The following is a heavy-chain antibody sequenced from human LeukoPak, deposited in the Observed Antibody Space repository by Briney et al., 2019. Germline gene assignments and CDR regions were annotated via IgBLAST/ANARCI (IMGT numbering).Heavy chain of an antibody. CDR2: IIPIFGTA. CDR3: ARNGYSSRGVYYYYMDV. CDR1: GGTFSSYA. D-gene: IGHD6-13*01. J-gene: IGHJ6*03. Sequence: GASVKVSCKASGGTFSSYAISWVRQAPGQGLEWMGRIIPIFGTANYAQKFQGRVTITADKSTSTAYMELSSLRSEDMAVYYCARNGYSSRGVYYYYMDVWGKGTTVTVSS. V-gene: IGHV1-69*06.